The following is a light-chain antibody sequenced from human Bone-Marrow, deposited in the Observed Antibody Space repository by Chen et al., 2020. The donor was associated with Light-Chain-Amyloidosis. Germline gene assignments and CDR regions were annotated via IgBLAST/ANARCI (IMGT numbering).Light chain of an antibody. CDR2: AAS. CDR1: QGISNS. CDR3: QHYYGTLLS. V-gene: IGKV1-NL1*01. Sequence: DIQMTQSPSFLSASVGDRVTITCRASQGISNSLAWYQQKPVKAPKLLLYAASTLESGVPSRFSGSGSGTDYTLTISSLQPEDFATYYCQHYYGTLLSFGPGTKVDIK. J-gene: IGKJ3*01.